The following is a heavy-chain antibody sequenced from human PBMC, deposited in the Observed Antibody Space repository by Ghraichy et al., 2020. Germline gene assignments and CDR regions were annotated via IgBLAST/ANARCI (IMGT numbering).Heavy chain of an antibody. CDR1: GDSIIRGTYY. V-gene: IGHV4-31*11. CDR3: ARDGLRDFWSGFYNGMDG. Sequence: SETLSLTCAVSGDSIIRGTYYWSWIRQRPGKGLEWIGYIYYSGNTYYNPSLTSRVTISIDRSKNQFSLRLQSVTAADTAVYYCARDGLRDFWSGFYNGMDGWGQGTTVTVSS. CDR2: IYYSGNT. J-gene: IGHJ6*02. D-gene: IGHD3-3*01.